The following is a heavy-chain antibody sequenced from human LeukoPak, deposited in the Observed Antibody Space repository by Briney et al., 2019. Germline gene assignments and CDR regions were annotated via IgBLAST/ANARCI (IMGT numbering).Heavy chain of an antibody. Sequence: GGSLRLSCAASGFTFSTYTMNWVRQAPGKGLEWVSSISSSATYIYYADSVKGRFTISRDNAKNSLYVQMNSLRAEDTAVYYCARDLVGATTCWGQGTLVTVSS. V-gene: IGHV3-21*01. CDR3: ARDLVGATTC. J-gene: IGHJ4*02. CDR1: GFTFSTYT. CDR2: ISSSATYI. D-gene: IGHD1-26*01.